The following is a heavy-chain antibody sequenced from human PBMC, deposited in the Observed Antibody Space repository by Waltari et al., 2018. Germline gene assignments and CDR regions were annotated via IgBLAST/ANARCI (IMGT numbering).Heavy chain of an antibody. Sequence: QVQLQESGPGLVKPSQTLSLTCPVSGGSISSGGYSWSWTRQPTGQGLEWFGYIYHSGSTYYNPSLKSRVTISVDRSKNQFSLKLSSLTAADTAVYYCARGGSMITFGGVIVIRREGCFQHWGQGTLVTVSS. CDR3: ARGGSMITFGGVIVIRREGCFQH. D-gene: IGHD3-16*02. CDR1: GGSISSGGYS. CDR2: IYHSGST. J-gene: IGHJ1*01. V-gene: IGHV4-30-2*01.